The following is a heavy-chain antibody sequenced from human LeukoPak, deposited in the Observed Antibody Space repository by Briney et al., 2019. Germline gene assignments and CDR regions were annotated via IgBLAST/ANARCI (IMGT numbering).Heavy chain of an antibody. Sequence: SETLSLTCTISGDSISSYYWGWIRQPPGKGLEWIGHAFYSGETDYNPSLESRATISLHTSKNQFSLRLSSVTAADTAVYYCARYGGSAWYVHYWGQGTLVTVTS. D-gene: IGHD6-13*01. CDR2: AFYSGET. V-gene: IGHV4-59*08. CDR3: ARYGGSAWYVHY. J-gene: IGHJ4*02. CDR1: GDSISSYY.